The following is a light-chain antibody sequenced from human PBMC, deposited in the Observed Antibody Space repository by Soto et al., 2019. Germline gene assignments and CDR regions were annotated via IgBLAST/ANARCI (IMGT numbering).Light chain of an antibody. CDR1: QSIALS. V-gene: IGKV1-39*01. CDR2: VAF. Sequence: DIQMTQSPSSLSASVGDTVTMTCRASQSIALSVNWYQQKPGKAPKLLIYVAFTLESGVPSRFSGSGSGTEFTLTIRSLQPEDFATYYCQQSYSTPFITFGQGTRLEIK. CDR3: QQSYSTPFIT. J-gene: IGKJ5*01.